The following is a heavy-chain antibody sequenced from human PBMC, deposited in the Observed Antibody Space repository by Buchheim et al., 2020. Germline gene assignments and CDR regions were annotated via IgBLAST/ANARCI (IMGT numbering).Heavy chain of an antibody. Sequence: QVQLQQWGAGLLKPSETLSLTCAVYGGSFSGYYWSWIRQPPGKGLEWIGEINHSGSTNYNPSLKSRVTISVDTSKNQFSLKLSSVTAADTAVYYCGGGYYDSSGYYSIDYWGQGTL. J-gene: IGHJ4*02. D-gene: IGHD3-22*01. V-gene: IGHV4-34*01. CDR3: GGGYYDSSGYYSIDY. CDR1: GGSFSGYY. CDR2: INHSGST.